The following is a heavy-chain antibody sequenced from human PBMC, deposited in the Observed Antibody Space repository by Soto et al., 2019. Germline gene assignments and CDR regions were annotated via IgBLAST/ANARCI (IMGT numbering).Heavy chain of an antibody. V-gene: IGHV3-23*01. CDR3: VKTLTLLWFGELGP. D-gene: IGHD3-10*01. CDR1: EFTFSNYA. Sequence: GGSLRPSCSASEFTFSNYAMTWVRQAPGKGLEWVSGISGSGGNTHYAASVKGRFTISRVNSKNTLYLQMNTLRAEDTAVYYCVKTLTLLWFGELGPWGQGTTVTVSS. J-gene: IGHJ6*02. CDR2: ISGSGGNT.